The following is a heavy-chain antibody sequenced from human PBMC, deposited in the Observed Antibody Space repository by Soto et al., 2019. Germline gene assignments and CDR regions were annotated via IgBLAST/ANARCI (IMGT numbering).Heavy chain of an antibody. J-gene: IGHJ6*02. D-gene: IGHD2-2*02. CDR2: IIPIFGTA. V-gene: IGHV1-69*13. Sequence: SVKVSCKASGGTFSSYAISWVRQAPGQGLEWMGGIIPIFGTANYAQKFQGRVTITADESTSTAYMELSSLRSEDTAVYYCARVTGVSCSSTSCYNDGSYYYGMDVWGQGTPVXV. CDR1: GGTFSSYA. CDR3: ARVTGVSCSSTSCYNDGSYYYGMDV.